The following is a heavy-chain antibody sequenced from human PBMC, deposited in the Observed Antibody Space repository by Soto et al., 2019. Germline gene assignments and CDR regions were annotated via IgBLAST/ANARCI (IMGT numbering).Heavy chain of an antibody. J-gene: IGHJ5*02. CDR2: ISAYNGNT. D-gene: IGHD2-15*01. V-gene: IGHV1-18*04. Sequence: AASVKVSCKASGYTFTGYYMHWVRQAPGQGLEWMGWISAYNGNTNYAQKFQGRVTMTTDTSTSTVYMELRSLRSDDTAVYYCAIDVRSGGKINLFDPCGQGTLVPVSS. CDR1: GYTFTGYY. CDR3: AIDVRSGGKINLFDP.